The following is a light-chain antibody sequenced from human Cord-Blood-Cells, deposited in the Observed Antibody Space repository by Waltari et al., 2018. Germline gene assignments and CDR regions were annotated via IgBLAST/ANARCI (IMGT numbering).Light chain of an antibody. J-gene: IGLJ2*01. CDR3: NSRDSSGNHVV. Sequence: SSELTQDPAVSVALGQTVRITFQGDSLRSSYARWYQQKPGQAPVLVIYGKNNRPSGIPDRFSGSSSGNTASLTITGAQAEDEADYYCNSRDSSGNHVVFGGGTKLTVL. V-gene: IGLV3-19*01. CDR1: SLRSSY. CDR2: GKN.